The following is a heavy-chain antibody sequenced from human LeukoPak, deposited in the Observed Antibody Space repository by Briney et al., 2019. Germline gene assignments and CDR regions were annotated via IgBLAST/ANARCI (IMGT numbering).Heavy chain of an antibody. CDR1: GYTFTGYY. D-gene: IGHD3-22*01. CDR3: ARAPTIVGDEGWFDP. V-gene: IGHV1-2*02. J-gene: IGHJ5*02. Sequence: ASVKVSCKASGYTFTGYYMHWVRQAPGQGLEWMGWINPNSGGTNYAQKFQGRVTMTRDTSISTAYMELSRLRSDDTAAYYCARAPTIVGDEGWFDPWGQGTLVTVSS. CDR2: INPNSGGT.